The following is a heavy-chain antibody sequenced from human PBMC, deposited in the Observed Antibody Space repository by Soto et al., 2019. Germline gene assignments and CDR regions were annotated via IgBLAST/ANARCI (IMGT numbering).Heavy chain of an antibody. Sequence: QVQLQESGPGLVKPSQTLSLTCTVSSGSINSGGYCWSWIRQHPGKGLDWIGCISYGGSTSYNPSLKRRVTISVDTSKNQFSLKLPSVTAADTAVYYCSRGILVWGQGALITVSS. D-gene: IGHD5-18*01. CDR2: ISYGGST. CDR1: SGSINSGGYC. CDR3: SRGILV. V-gene: IGHV4-31*03. J-gene: IGHJ4*02.